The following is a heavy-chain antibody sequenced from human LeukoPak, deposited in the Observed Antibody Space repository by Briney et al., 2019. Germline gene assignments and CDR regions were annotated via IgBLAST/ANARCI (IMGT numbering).Heavy chain of an antibody. Sequence: ASVKVSCKASGYNFGNYGITWVRQAPGQGLEWMGWISALNGNTNYAQKLQGRVTMTTDTSTSTAYMELRSLRSDDTAVYYCARGYLRAYDSSGYAGDYWGQGTLVTVSS. V-gene: IGHV1-18*01. J-gene: IGHJ4*02. CDR2: ISALNGNT. D-gene: IGHD3-22*01. CDR3: ARGYLRAYDSSGYAGDY. CDR1: GYNFGNYG.